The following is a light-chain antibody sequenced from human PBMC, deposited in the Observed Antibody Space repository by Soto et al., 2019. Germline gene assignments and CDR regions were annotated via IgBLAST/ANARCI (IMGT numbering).Light chain of an antibody. V-gene: IGLV2-23*01. CDR1: SSDVGSYNL. CDR3: CSYAGSSTYV. Sequence: SALTQPASVSGSPGQSITISCTGTSSDVGSYNLVSWYQQHPGKALKLMIYEGSKRPSGVSNRFSGSKSGNTASLTISGLQAEDEADYYCCSYAGSSTYVFGTGTKLTVL. CDR2: EGS. J-gene: IGLJ1*01.